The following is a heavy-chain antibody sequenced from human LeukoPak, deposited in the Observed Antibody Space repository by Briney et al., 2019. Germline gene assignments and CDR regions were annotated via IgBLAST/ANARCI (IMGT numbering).Heavy chain of an antibody. Sequence: SETLSLTCAVYGGSFSGYYWSWIRQPPGKGLEWIGEINHSGSTNYNPSLKSRVTISVDTSKNQFSLKLSSVTAADTAVYYCARVVPGYYYYMDVWGKGTTVTVSS. V-gene: IGHV4-34*01. CDR3: ARVVPGYYYYMDV. J-gene: IGHJ6*03. D-gene: IGHD2-2*01. CDR2: INHSGST. CDR1: GGSFSGYY.